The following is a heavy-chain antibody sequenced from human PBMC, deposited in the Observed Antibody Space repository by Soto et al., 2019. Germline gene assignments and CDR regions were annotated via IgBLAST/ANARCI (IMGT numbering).Heavy chain of an antibody. D-gene: IGHD3-10*01. CDR3: ARDRGWQTFDY. V-gene: IGHV3-7*03. Sequence: ESGGGLVQPGGSLRLSCAASGFTFGSYWLSWVRQAPGKQLERVANIKVDGSEKYYVDSVRGRFIISRDNAENSLYLQMNSLRAEYTAVYYCARDRGWQTFDYWGQGTLVTVSS. CDR1: GFTFGSYW. CDR2: IKVDGSEK. J-gene: IGHJ4*02.